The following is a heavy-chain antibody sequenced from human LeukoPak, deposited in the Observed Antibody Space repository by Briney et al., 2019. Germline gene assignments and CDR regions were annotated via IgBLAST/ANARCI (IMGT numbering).Heavy chain of an antibody. CDR3: ARDPGTVADPYFDY. CDR2: ISSSSGHI. J-gene: IGHJ4*02. D-gene: IGHD6-19*01. CDR1: GFTFSSYN. Sequence: TGGSLRLSCAASGFTFSSYNMNWVRQPPGKGLEWVSSISSSSGHIHYADSVKGRFTIPRDNANNSLYLQMNSLRDEDTAVYYCARDPGTVADPYFDYWGQGSLVTVSS. V-gene: IGHV3-21*01.